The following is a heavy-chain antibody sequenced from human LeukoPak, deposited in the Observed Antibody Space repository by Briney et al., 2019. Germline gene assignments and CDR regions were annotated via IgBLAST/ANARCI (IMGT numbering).Heavy chain of an antibody. Sequence: SETLSLTCSVSGGSISPYYWSWIRQSPGKGLEWIGYIYYSGTTNYNPSLQSRVTISVATSKNQFSLKLSSVTAADTAVYYCARATYYYDSSGWRHAFDIWGQGTMVTVSS. CDR3: ARATYYYDSSGWRHAFDI. CDR1: GGSISPYY. CDR2: IYYSGTT. J-gene: IGHJ3*02. V-gene: IGHV4-59*01. D-gene: IGHD3-22*01.